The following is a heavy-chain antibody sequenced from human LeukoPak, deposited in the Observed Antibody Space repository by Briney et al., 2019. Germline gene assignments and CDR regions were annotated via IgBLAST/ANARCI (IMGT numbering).Heavy chain of an antibody. D-gene: IGHD2-8*02. CDR3: ARDLTGYYYYYYMDV. Sequence: GGSLRLSCAASGFTFSSYWMSWVRQAPGKGLEWVANIKQDGSEKYYVDSVKGRFTISRDNAKNSLYLQMNSLRAEDTAVYYCARDLTGYYYYYYMDVWGKGTTVTVS. CDR1: GFTFSSYW. CDR2: IKQDGSEK. V-gene: IGHV3-7*01. J-gene: IGHJ6*03.